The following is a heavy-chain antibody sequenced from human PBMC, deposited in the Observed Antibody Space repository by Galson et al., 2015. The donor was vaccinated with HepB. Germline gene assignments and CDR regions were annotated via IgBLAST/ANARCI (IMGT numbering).Heavy chain of an antibody. Sequence: SVKVSCKASGYTFTDYVVNWVRQTPGQGLEWMGWMNTNTGKPTYAPGFAGRFVFSLDTSVTTAYLQISSRETDDTAVYYCARSPLRFLDWLPYYDYYYMDVWGQGTLVTVSS. V-gene: IGHV7-4-1*02. CDR3: ARSPLRFLDWLPYYDYYYMDV. J-gene: IGHJ6*03. D-gene: IGHD3-3*01. CDR1: GYTFTDYV. CDR2: MNTNTGKP.